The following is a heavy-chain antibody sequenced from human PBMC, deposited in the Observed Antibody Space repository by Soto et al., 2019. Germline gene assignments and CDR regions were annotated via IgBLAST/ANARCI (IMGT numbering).Heavy chain of an antibody. CDR2: IIPIFDTA. Sequence: QVQLVQSGAEGKKPGSSVKVSCKASGGTFSSYAISWVRQAPGQGLEWMGGIIPIFDTANYAQKFQGRVTITADKSTSTAYMELSSLRSEDTAVYFCARDLSSMVRRDYYYYGMDVWGQGTTVTVSS. J-gene: IGHJ6*02. CDR3: ARDLSSMVRRDYYYYGMDV. V-gene: IGHV1-69*06. CDR1: GGTFSSYA. D-gene: IGHD3-10*01.